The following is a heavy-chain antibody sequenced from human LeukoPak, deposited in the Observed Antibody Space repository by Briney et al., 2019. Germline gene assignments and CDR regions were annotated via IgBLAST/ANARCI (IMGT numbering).Heavy chain of an antibody. J-gene: IGHJ6*03. V-gene: IGHV1-69*13. CDR3: ARVVGDYVNYYYYYMDV. CDR2: IIPIFGTA. Sequence: ASVKVSCKASGGTFSSYAISWVRQAPGQGLEWMGGIIPIFGTANYAQKFQGRVTITADESTSTAYMELSSLRSEDTAVYYCARVVGDYVNYYYYYMDVWGKGTTVTISS. D-gene: IGHD4-17*01. CDR1: GGTFSSYA.